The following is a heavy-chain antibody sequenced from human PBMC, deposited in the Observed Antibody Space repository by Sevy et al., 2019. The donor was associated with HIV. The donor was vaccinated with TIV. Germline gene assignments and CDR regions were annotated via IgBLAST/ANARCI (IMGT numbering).Heavy chain of an antibody. V-gene: IGHV1-18*01. CDR1: GYTFTSYG. Sequence: ASVKVSCKASGYTFTSYGISWVRQAPGQGLEWMGWISAYNGNTNYAQKLQGRVTMTTDTSTSTAYMELRSLRSDDTAVYYCARGNTMVRGVKGLYYYYYYYMDVWGKGTTVTVSS. D-gene: IGHD3-10*01. CDR3: ARGNTMVRGVKGLYYYYYYYMDV. J-gene: IGHJ6*03. CDR2: ISAYNGNT.